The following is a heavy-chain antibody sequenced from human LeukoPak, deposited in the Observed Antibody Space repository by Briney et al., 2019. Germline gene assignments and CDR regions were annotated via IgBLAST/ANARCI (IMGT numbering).Heavy chain of an antibody. D-gene: IGHD1-26*01. Sequence: VGSLRDSCAASGFIFNSYLMSWVRQAPGKGGGWVANIKADGGEKYYVDSVRGRFTISRDNAKNSVYLQMDSLRAEDTSVYYCARHKSSFPDDAFDIWGQGTMVTVSS. CDR1: GFIFNSYL. CDR2: IKADGGEK. J-gene: IGHJ3*02. CDR3: ARHKSSFPDDAFDI. V-gene: IGHV3-7*01.